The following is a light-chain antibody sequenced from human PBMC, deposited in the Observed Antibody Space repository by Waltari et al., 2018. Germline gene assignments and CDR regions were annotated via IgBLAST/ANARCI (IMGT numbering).Light chain of an antibody. CDR1: QSLVYSDGNIY. Sequence: DVVMTQSPLSLPVTLGQPASISCSSSQSLVYSDGNIYLNWFQQRPGQSPRRLIYKVSRRDSGVPDRISGSGSGTDFTLRISRVEAEDVGLYFCMQGTNWPQSFGQGTKLEIK. J-gene: IGKJ2*03. CDR3: MQGTNWPQS. V-gene: IGKV2-30*01. CDR2: KVS.